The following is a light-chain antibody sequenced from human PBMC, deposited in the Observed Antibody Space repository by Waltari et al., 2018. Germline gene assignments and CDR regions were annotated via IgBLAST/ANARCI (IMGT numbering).Light chain of an antibody. J-gene: IGKJ3*01. CDR1: RTVSTY. V-gene: IGKV1-39*01. Sequence: IQLTQSPSSLSPSVGDRVTITCRAGRTVSTYLNWYQQKPGKVPKLLIYAASILQSGVPSRFSGSGSGTEFSLTIASLQPEDSATYYCQQSFDSVFTFGPGTTVNV. CDR3: QQSFDSVFT. CDR2: AAS.